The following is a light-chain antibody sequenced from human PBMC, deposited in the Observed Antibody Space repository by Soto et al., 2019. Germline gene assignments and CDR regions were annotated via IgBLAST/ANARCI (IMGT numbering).Light chain of an antibody. V-gene: IGLV2-8*01. Sequence: QSALTQPPSASGSPGQSVTISCTGTSSDVGGYNYVSWYQQHPVKAPKLMIYEVSKRPSGVPDRFSGSKSGNTASLTVSGLQAEDEADYYCSSYPGSRYVFGTGPKVTV. CDR1: SSDVGGYNY. CDR2: EVS. CDR3: SSYPGSRYV. J-gene: IGLJ1*01.